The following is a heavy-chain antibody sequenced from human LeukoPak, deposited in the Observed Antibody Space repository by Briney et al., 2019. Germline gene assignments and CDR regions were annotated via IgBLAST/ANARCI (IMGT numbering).Heavy chain of an antibody. V-gene: IGHV3-66*02. CDR1: GFTVSSNY. Sequence: GGSMRLSCAATGFTVSSNYMRWVRKGPGKGLEWVSVIYGGGSTYYADYVTGRFTISRDNSKNTLYLQMNSLRAEDTAVYYCARESGGLDTALGFDYWGQGTLVTVSS. J-gene: IGHJ4*02. D-gene: IGHD5-18*01. CDR3: ARESGGLDTALGFDY. CDR2: IYGGGST.